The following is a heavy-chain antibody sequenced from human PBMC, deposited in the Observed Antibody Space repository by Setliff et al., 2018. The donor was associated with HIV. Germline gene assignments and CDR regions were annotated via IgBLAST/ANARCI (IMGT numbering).Heavy chain of an antibody. CDR1: GGSISRDSFY. CDR2: IYYSGTT. V-gene: IGHV4-39*02. CDR3: AKDPGRFGVVTPFDN. J-gene: IGHJ4*02. D-gene: IGHD3-3*01. Sequence: PSETLSLTCTVSGGSISRDSFYWGWFRQPPGEGLVWIGSIYYSGTTYYAPSLDTRLTISVDTCTNQFSLKLTSVTAADTAMYFCAKDPGRFGVVTPFDNWGQGALVTVSS.